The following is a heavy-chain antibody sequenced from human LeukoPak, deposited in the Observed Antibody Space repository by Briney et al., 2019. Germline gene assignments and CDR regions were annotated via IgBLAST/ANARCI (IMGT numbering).Heavy chain of an antibody. CDR1: GGSISSSYYY. CDR2: IYYSGRT. CDR3: ATSSSWTYWYFDL. J-gene: IGHJ2*01. D-gene: IGHD6-13*01. Sequence: SETLSLTCTVSGGSISSSYYYWGWIRQPPGKGLEWIGSIYYSGRTFYNPSLKSRVTISVDTSKNQFSLKLSSVTAADTAVYYCATSSSWTYWYFDLWGRGTLVTVSS. V-gene: IGHV4-39*01.